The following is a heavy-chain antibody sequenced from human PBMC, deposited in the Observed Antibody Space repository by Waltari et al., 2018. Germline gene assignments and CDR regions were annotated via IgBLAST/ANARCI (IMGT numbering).Heavy chain of an antibody. V-gene: IGHV4-61*02. CDR1: GGSISSGIYY. Sequence: QVQLQESGPGLVKPSQTLSLTCTVPGGSISSGIYYRGLLRQPAGKGLEWIGRIYTSGSTNYNPSLKSRVTISVDTSKNQFSLKLSSVTAADTAVYYCARDRRYFDLWGRGTLVTVSS. CDR2: IYTSGST. J-gene: IGHJ2*01. CDR3: ARDRRYFDL.